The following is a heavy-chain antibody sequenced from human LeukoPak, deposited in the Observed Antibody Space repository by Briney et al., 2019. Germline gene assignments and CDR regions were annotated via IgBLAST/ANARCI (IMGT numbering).Heavy chain of an antibody. V-gene: IGHV3-9*01. CDR3: ARGFDSSWLLVNVYYMDV. CDR1: GFTFRDYA. CDR2: ISWNSGRI. J-gene: IGHJ6*03. D-gene: IGHD6-13*01. Sequence: PGRSLRLSCAASGFTFRDYAMHWVRQSPGKGLEWVSGISWNSGRIGYADSVRGRFTISRDNAEYSLYLEMNSLTSEDTALYYCARGFDSSWLLVNVYYMDVWGKGTTVTISS.